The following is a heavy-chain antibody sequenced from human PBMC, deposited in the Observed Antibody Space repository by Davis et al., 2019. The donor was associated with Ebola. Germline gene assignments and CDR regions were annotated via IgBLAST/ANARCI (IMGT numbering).Heavy chain of an antibody. CDR3: ARTTKTNIEDSGLGYNSFDS. J-gene: IGHJ5*01. V-gene: IGHV4-59*12. CDR1: GGSMSSYY. Sequence: GSLRLSCTVSGGSMSSYYWSWIRQPPGKGLEWIGFIYYSGNTNYNPSLKSRVAISVDSSKNQFSLEISSVTAADTATYYCARTTKTNIEDSGLGYNSFDSWGQGVLVSVSS. CDR2: IYYSGNT. D-gene: IGHD4-17*01.